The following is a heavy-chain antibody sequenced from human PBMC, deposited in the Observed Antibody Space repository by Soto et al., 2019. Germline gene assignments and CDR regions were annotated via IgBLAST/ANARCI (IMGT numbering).Heavy chain of an antibody. CDR3: TTDGGVTEYPLFWA. J-gene: IGHJ5*02. V-gene: IGHV3-15*01. D-gene: IGHD2-8*02. CDR1: GINVSTVW. Sequence: GGSLRLSYEVSGINVSTVWMGWVRKAPGKGLEWVARLKQNSAGGTSDYAAPVKGRFSIYRDDSKNTLYLQMNTLKIEDTAVYHCTTDGGVTEYPLFWAWGQGTRVTVSS. CDR2: LKQNSAGGTS.